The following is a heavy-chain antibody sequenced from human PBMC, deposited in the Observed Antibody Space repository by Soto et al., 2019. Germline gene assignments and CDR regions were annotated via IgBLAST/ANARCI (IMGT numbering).Heavy chain of an antibody. CDR1: GFTFSSYG. J-gene: IGHJ4*02. Sequence: QVQLVESGGGVVQPGRSLRLSCAASGFTFSSYGMHWVRQAPGKGLEWVAVISYDGSNKYYADSVKGRFTISRDNSKNTLYLQMNSLRAEDTAVYYCAKGSGSYWWGQGTLVTVSS. CDR3: AKGSGSYW. CDR2: ISYDGSNK. V-gene: IGHV3-30*18. D-gene: IGHD1-26*01.